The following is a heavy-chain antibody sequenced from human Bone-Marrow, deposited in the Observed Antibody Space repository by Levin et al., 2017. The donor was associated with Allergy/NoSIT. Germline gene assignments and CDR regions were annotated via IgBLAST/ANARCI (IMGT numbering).Heavy chain of an antibody. D-gene: IGHD6-19*01. Sequence: GGSLRLSCAASGFTFSSYGMHWVRQAPGKGLEWVAVIWYDGSNKYYADSVKGRFTISRDNSKNTLYLQMNSLRAEDTAVYYCARDLTYSSGQSDYWGQGTLVTVSS. V-gene: IGHV3-33*01. J-gene: IGHJ4*02. CDR2: IWYDGSNK. CDR3: ARDLTYSSGQSDY. CDR1: GFTFSSYG.